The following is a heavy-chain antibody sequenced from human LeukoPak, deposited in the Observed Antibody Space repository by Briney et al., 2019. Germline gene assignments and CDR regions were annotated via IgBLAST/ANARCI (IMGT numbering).Heavy chain of an antibody. CDR1: GFTFSSYG. J-gene: IGHJ4*02. Sequence: GGSLRLSCAASGFTFSSYGMHWVRQAPGKGLEGVAFIRYDGSNKYYADSVKGRFTISRDNSTNTLYLQMNSLRAEDTAVYYCAKDGFGYELLDYWGQGTLVTVSS. V-gene: IGHV3-30*02. CDR2: IRYDGSNK. CDR3: AKDGFGYELLDY. D-gene: IGHD5-12*01.